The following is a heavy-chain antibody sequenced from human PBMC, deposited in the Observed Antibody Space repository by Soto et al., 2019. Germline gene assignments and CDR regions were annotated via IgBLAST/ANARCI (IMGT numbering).Heavy chain of an antibody. J-gene: IGHJ5*02. CDR1: GGSFSGYY. CDR3: ARGGIRYCTNGVCPTRENNWFDP. V-gene: IGHV4-34*01. CDR2: INHSGST. Sequence: SETLSLTCAVYGGSFSGYYWSWIRQPPGKGLEWIGEINHSGSTNYNPSLKSRVTISVDTSKNQFSLKLSSVTAADTAVYYCARGGIRYCTNGVCPTRENNWFDPWGQGTLVTVSS. D-gene: IGHD2-8*01.